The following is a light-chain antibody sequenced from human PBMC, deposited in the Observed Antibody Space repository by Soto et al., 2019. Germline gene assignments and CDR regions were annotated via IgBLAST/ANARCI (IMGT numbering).Light chain of an antibody. V-gene: IGLV2-14*01. CDR3: NSYTSRNTYV. Sequence: QSALTQPASVSGSPGQSITISCTGTNSDVGGYNFVSWYQQHPGKAPKLMIYDVSNRPSGVSDRFSGSKSGNTASLTISGLQAEDEADYHWNSYTSRNTYVFGTGTKLTVL. CDR1: NSDVGGYNF. CDR2: DVS. J-gene: IGLJ1*01.